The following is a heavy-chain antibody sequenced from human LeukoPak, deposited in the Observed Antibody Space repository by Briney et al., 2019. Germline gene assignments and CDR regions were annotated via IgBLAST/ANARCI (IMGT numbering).Heavy chain of an antibody. J-gene: IGHJ3*02. D-gene: IGHD2-2*01. V-gene: IGHV4-30-4*08. CDR1: GGSISSGDYY. CDR3: ARDPVLGYCSSTSCYSDAFDI. Sequence: SETLSLTCTVSGGSISSGDYYWRWIRQPPGKGLEWIGYIYYSGSTYYNPSLKSRVTISVDTSKNQFSLKLSSVTAADTAVYYCARDPVLGYCSSTSCYSDAFDIWGQGTMVTVSS. CDR2: IYYSGST.